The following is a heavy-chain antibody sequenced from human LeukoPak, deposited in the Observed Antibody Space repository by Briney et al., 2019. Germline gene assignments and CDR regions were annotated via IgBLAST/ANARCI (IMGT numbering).Heavy chain of an antibody. Sequence: GASVKVSCKASGYTFTGYYMHWVRQAPGQGLEWMGWINPNSGGTNYAQKFQGRVTMTRDTSISTAYMELSRLRSDDTAVYYCARVGKVGALVNWFDPWGQGTLVTVSS. CDR1: GYTFTGYY. CDR3: ARVGKVGALVNWFDP. V-gene: IGHV1-2*02. J-gene: IGHJ5*02. CDR2: INPNSGGT. D-gene: IGHD1-26*01.